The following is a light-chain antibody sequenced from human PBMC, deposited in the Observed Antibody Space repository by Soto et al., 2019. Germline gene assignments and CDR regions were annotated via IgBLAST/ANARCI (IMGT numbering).Light chain of an antibody. CDR1: SSNIGSNT. CDR3: AAWDDSLNGVV. V-gene: IGLV1-44*01. CDR2: SNN. Sequence: QSVLTQPPSXXXXXXXXXXISCSGSSSNIGSNTVNWYQQLPGTAPKLLIYSNNQRPSGVPDRFSGSKSGTSASLAISGLQSEDEADYYCAAWDDSLNGVVFGGGTKLTVL. J-gene: IGLJ2*01.